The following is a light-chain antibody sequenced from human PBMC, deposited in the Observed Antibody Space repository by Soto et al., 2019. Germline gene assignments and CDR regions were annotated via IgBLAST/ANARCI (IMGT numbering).Light chain of an antibody. V-gene: IGLV2-23*03. CDR3: CSYAGSSTFL. J-gene: IGLJ2*01. CDR2: EGS. Sequence: QSALTQPASVSGSPGQSITISCTGTSSDVGSYNLVSWYQQHPGKAPKLMIYEGSKRPSGVSNRFSGSKSGNTASLTISGLQAEDEADYYCCSYAGSSTFLFGGGTKHRP. CDR1: SSDVGSYNL.